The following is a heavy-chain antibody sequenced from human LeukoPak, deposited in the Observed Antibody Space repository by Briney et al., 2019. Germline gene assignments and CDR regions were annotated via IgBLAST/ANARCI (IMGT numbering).Heavy chain of an antibody. CDR1: GFTFSSYA. Sequence: PGGSLRLSCAASGFTFSSYAMSWVRQAPGKGLEWVANIKQDGSEKYYVNSVKGRFTISRDNAKNSLYLQMNSLRAEDTAVYYCARDYQLLWFGDHGMDVWGQGTTVTVSS. D-gene: IGHD3-10*01. V-gene: IGHV3-7*01. CDR2: IKQDGSEK. J-gene: IGHJ6*02. CDR3: ARDYQLLWFGDHGMDV.